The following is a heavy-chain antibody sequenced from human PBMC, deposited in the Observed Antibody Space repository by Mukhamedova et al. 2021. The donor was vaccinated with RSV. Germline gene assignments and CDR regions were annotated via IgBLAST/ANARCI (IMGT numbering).Heavy chain of an antibody. CDR3: ASGYCSGGSCYSEYFQH. D-gene: IGHD2-15*01. V-gene: IGHV5-51*01. J-gene: IGHJ1*01. CDR2: IYPGDSHT. Sequence: MGIIYPGDSHTRYSPSFQGQVTISADKSISTAYLQWSSLKASDTAMYYCASGYCSGGSCYSEYFQHWGQGTLVTVSS.